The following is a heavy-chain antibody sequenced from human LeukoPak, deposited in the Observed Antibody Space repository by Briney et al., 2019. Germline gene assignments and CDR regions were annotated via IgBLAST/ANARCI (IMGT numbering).Heavy chain of an antibody. CDR2: VYYSGTT. Sequence: SETLSLTCSVSDDSVNSNTYYWGWIRQSPGRGLEWIGNVYYSGTTYYNPSLESRVTISADTSRNQFSLRLNSVTVADTAIYYCARQGSFYYYYYMDVWGKGTTVTVSS. V-gene: IGHV4-39*01. D-gene: IGHD3-10*01. CDR1: DDSVNSNTYY. CDR3: ARQGSFYYYYYMDV. J-gene: IGHJ6*03.